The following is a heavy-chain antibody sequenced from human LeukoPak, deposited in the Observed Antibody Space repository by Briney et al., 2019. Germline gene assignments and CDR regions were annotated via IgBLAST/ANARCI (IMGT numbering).Heavy chain of an antibody. J-gene: IGHJ4*02. CDR3: AREPRIRIAAAVGFDY. CDR2: LNHSGST. Sequence: SETLSLTCAVYGGSFSGYYWGWIRQSPRKGLEWIGELNHSGSTNYNPSLKSRVTISVDTSKNQFSLKLSSVTAADTAVYYCAREPRIRIAAAVGFDYWGQGTLVTVSS. CDR1: GGSFSGYY. D-gene: IGHD6-13*01. V-gene: IGHV4-34*01.